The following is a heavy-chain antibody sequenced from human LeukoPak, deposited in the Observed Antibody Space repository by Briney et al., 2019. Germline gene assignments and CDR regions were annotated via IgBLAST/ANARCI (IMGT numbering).Heavy chain of an antibody. D-gene: IGHD3-22*01. CDR1: GFTFSSYG. CDR3: AKDGNYDSSGYYFDY. Sequence: PGRSLRLSCAASGFTFSSYGMHWVRQAPGKGLEWVAVIWYYGSDEYYADSVKGRFTISRDNSKNTLYLQMSSLRAEDTAVYYCAKDGNYDSSGYYFDYWGQGVLVTVSS. V-gene: IGHV3-33*06. J-gene: IGHJ4*02. CDR2: IWYYGSDE.